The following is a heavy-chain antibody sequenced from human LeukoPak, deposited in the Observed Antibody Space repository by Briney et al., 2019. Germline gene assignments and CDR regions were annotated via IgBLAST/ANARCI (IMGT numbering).Heavy chain of an antibody. CDR2: ISHSGST. J-gene: IGHJ4*02. D-gene: IGHD5-12*01. CDR1: GGSFSGYY. V-gene: IGHV4-34*01. Sequence: KASETLSLTCAVYGGSFSGYYWSWIRQPPGKGLEWIGEISHSGSTNYNPSLKSRVTISVDTSKNQFSLKLSSVTAADTAVYYCARGGDIVATSYFDYWGQGTLVTVSS. CDR3: ARGGDIVATSYFDY.